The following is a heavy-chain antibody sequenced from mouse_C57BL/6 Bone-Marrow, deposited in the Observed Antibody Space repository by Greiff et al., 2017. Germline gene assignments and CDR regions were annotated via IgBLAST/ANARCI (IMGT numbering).Heavy chain of an antibody. J-gene: IGHJ4*01. V-gene: IGHV2-3*01. CDR3: AKGPFTVVAEYYAMDY. Sequence: VKLMESGPGLVAPSQSLSITCTVSGFSLTSYGVSWVRQPPGKGLEWLGVIWGDGSTNYHSALISRLSISKDNSKSQVFLKLNSLQTEDTATYYCAKGPFTVVAEYYAMDYWGQGTSVTVSS. CDR2: IWGDGST. D-gene: IGHD1-1*01. CDR1: GFSLTSYG.